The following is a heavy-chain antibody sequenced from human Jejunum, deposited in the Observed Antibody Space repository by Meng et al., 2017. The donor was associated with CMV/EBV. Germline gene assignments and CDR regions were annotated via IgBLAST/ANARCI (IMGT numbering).Heavy chain of an antibody. V-gene: IGHV4-4*07. CDR1: GGSVNNYY. J-gene: IGHJ4*02. CDR2: FYSSDTY. CDR3: ARGPGASTREGFDY. Sequence: QLRGAGPGLCNPSGTRPLTCPVSGGSVNNYYWSWIRQSAGKGLEWIGRFYSSDTYNYHPSLDSRVTMSLDTSKNQFSLNLRSVTAADTATYYCARGPGASTREGFDYWGLGTLVTVSS. D-gene: IGHD1-26*01.